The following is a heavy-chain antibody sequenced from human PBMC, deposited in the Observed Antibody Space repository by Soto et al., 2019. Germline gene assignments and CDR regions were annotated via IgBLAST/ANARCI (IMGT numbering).Heavy chain of an antibody. CDR3: AREGGGATATLDYYYFYMDV. J-gene: IGHJ6*03. V-gene: IGHV1-2*02. Sequence: QVQLVQSGAAVKKPGASVTVSCKASGYRFSDYYLHWARQAPGQGPEWMGWMNPNSGDTKYAQKLKGRVTMTRDTSVRTACMELNWLKSDDTAVYYCAREGGGATATLDYYYFYMDVWGIGTTVTVSS. CDR2: MNPNSGDT. D-gene: IGHD5-12*01. CDR1: GYRFSDYY.